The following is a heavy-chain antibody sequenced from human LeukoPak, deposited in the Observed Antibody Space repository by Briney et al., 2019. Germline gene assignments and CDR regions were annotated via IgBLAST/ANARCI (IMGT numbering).Heavy chain of an antibody. D-gene: IGHD6-19*01. CDR1: GFTFSSYW. CDR3: ARVQPDSSGCFNY. J-gene: IGHJ4*02. V-gene: IGHV3-7*01. Sequence: GGSLRLSCEASGFTFSSYWMSWVRQAPGKGLEWVANIKQDGSEKYYVDSVKGRFTISRDNAKNSLYLQMNSLRAEDTAVYYCARVQPDSSGCFNYWGQGTLVTVSS. CDR2: IKQDGSEK.